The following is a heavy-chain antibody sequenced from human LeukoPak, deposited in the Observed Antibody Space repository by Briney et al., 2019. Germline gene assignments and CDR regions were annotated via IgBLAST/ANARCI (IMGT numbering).Heavy chain of an antibody. V-gene: IGHV4-34*01. CDR3: ARGTRLKGSPFDY. J-gene: IGHJ4*02. D-gene: IGHD2-15*01. CDR2: INHSGST. Sequence: SETLSLTCAVYGGSFSGYYWSWIRQPPGKGLEWIGEINHSGSTNYNPSLKSRVTISVDTSKNQSSLKLSSVTAADTAVYYCARGTRLKGSPFDYWGQGTLVTVSS. CDR1: GGSFSGYY.